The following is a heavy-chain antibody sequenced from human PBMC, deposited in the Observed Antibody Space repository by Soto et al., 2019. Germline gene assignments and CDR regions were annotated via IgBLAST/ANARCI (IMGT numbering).Heavy chain of an antibody. D-gene: IGHD3-9*01. V-gene: IGHV3-30-3*01. J-gene: IGHJ4*02. CDR3: AKETNAYEINF. CDR2: ISYDGNTQ. CDR1: GFIFSGYA. Sequence: VQLVESGGGVVQPGRSLRLSCAASGFIFSGYAMHWVRQAPGKGLEWVAVISYDGNTQYYADSVKGRFTVSRDNSNNMLYVQMNNLRAEDTAMYYCAKETNAYEINFWGQGTLVTVSS.